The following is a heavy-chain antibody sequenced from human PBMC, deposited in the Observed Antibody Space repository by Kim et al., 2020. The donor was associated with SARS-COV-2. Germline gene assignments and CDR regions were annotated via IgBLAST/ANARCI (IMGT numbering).Heavy chain of an antibody. D-gene: IGHD3-22*01. CDR3: ARAHYDSSGYYYAELNYFDY. V-gene: IGHV3-11*06. Sequence: RFTISRDNAKNSLYLQMNSLRAEDTAVYYCARAHYDSSGYYYAELNYFDYWGQGTLVTVSS. J-gene: IGHJ4*02.